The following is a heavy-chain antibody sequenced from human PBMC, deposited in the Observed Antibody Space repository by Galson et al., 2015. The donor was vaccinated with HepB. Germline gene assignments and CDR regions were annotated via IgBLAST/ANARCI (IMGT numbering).Heavy chain of an antibody. CDR3: ATSLYYYDSSGYYSKVADYNWFDP. CDR2: FDPEDGET. Sequence: SVKVSCKVSGYTLTELSMHWVRQAPGKGLEWMGGFDPEDGETIYAQKFQGRVTMTEDTSTDTAYMELSSLRSEDTAVYYCATSLYYYDSSGYYSKVADYNWFDPWGQGTLVTVSS. CDR1: GYTLTELS. V-gene: IGHV1-24*01. D-gene: IGHD3-22*01. J-gene: IGHJ5*02.